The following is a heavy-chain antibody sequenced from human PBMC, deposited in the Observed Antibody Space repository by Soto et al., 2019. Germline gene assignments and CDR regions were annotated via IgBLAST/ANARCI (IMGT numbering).Heavy chain of an antibody. CDR2: IYKSATT. CDR1: GDSISNLDYF. V-gene: IGHV4-30-4*01. CDR3: ARGRYCLTGRCFPNWFDS. Sequence: SETLSLTCSVSGDSISNLDYFWAWIRQPPGQALECIGYIYKSATTYYNPSFESRVAISVDTSKSQFSLNVTSVTAADTAVYFCARGRYCLTGRCFPNWFDSWGQGALVTVSS. J-gene: IGHJ5*01. D-gene: IGHD7-27*01.